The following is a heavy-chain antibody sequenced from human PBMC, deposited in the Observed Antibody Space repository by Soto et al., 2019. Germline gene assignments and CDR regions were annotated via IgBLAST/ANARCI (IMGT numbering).Heavy chain of an antibody. CDR3: ARPLYPGILVVTNFDF. J-gene: IGHJ4*02. V-gene: IGHV4-39*01. CDR1: GGSISNSNHY. Sequence: SETLSLTCTVSGGSISNSNHYWGWIRQPPGKGLEWIGSIYYSGSTHYNPSLKSRVTISVDTSKNQFSLKLSSVTAADTAVYYCARPLYPGILVVTNFDFWGQGTLVTVSS. D-gene: IGHD1-26*01. CDR2: IYYSGST.